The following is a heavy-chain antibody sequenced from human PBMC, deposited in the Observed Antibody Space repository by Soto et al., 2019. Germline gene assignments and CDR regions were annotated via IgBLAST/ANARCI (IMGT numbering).Heavy chain of an antibody. CDR3: ARGYYDFWRRSGSNWFDP. Sequence: QVQLVQSGAEVKKPGASVKVSCKASGYTFTSYDINWVRQATGQGLEWMGWMNPNSGNTGYAQKFQGRVTMTRNTSISTAYMELSSLRSEDTAVHYCARGYYDFWRRSGSNWFDPWGQGTLVTVSS. J-gene: IGHJ5*02. CDR1: GYTFTSYD. CDR2: MNPNSGNT. D-gene: IGHD3-3*01. V-gene: IGHV1-8*01.